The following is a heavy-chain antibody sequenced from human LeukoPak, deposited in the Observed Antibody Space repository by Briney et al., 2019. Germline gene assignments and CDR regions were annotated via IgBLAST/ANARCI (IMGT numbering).Heavy chain of an antibody. CDR2: IGAGNGNT. Sequence: ASVKVSCKASGHTFSNYAMHWVRQAPGQRLEWMGWIGAGNGNTKYSQKFQGRVTLTKDTSASIAYMELSSLRSEDAAVYYCARAPPYSNSWSYLDYWGQGTLVTVSS. V-gene: IGHV1-3*01. CDR1: GHTFSNYA. CDR3: ARAPPYSNSWSYLDY. D-gene: IGHD6-13*01. J-gene: IGHJ4*02.